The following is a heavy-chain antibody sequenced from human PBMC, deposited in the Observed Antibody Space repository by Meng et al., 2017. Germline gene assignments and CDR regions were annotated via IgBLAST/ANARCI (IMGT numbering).Heavy chain of an antibody. J-gene: IGHJ4*02. D-gene: IGHD6-13*01. Sequence: VRRVGSGGGLVKPGGSLSLSCVASGLRFTDAWMSWVRQAPGKGLEWVGRIERKSDGGTIYYAAPVKGRFTISRDDSKNTLYLQMDSLINEDTAVYFCATGAAAADHWGQGTLVTVSS. CDR1: GLRFTDAW. CDR3: ATGAAAADH. V-gene: IGHV3-15*04. CDR2: IERKSDGGTI.